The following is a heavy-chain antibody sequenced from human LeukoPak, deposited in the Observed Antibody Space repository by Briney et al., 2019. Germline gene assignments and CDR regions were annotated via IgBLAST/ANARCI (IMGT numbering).Heavy chain of an antibody. Sequence: SETLSLTCNVSGDSIRGFYWGWIRQPPGKGLEWIGYIYHSGSTYYNPSLKSRVTISVDRSKNQFSLKLSSVTAADTAVYYCARAQLSAIHFDYWGQGTLVTVSS. CDR3: ARAQLSAIHFDY. CDR1: GDSIRGFY. CDR2: IYHSGST. J-gene: IGHJ4*02. V-gene: IGHV4-59*12. D-gene: IGHD6-6*01.